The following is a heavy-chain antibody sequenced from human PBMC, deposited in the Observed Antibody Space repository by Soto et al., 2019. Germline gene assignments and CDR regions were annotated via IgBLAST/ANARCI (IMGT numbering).Heavy chain of an antibody. CDR3: ARGDATKIVVTTYYAMDV. D-gene: IGHD3-22*01. V-gene: IGHV1-69*12. CDR2: IIPVFGTP. Sequence: QVQLVQTGAEVKKPGSSVKVSCKASGGSLSNYGISWVRQAPGQGLEWMGAIIPVFGTPNYAQKFQDRVTITAAEYTTTVYMEVRSLPSEDTAVYYCARGDATKIVVTTYYAMDVWGQGTTVTVSS. CDR1: GGSLSNYG. J-gene: IGHJ6*02.